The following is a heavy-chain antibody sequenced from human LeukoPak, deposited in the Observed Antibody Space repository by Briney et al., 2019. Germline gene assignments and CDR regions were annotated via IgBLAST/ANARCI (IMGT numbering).Heavy chain of an antibody. J-gene: IGHJ4*02. CDR2: IYYSGST. CDR3: ASSDGLPPRSDSSYVVFDY. Sequence: SETLSLTCTVSGGSISGYYWSWIRQPPGKGLEWIGYIYYSGSTNYNPSLKSRVTISVDTSKNQFSLNLSSVTAADTALYYCASSDGLPPRSDSSYVVFDYWGQGTLVTVSS. D-gene: IGHD4-11*01. CDR1: GGSISGYY. V-gene: IGHV4-59*12.